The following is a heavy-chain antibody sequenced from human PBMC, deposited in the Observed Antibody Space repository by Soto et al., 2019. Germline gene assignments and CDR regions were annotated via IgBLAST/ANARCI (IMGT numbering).Heavy chain of an antibody. CDR2: FDPEDGET. D-gene: IGHD3-10*01. CDR3: ATAKAGSYYFDP. J-gene: IGHJ5*02. CDR1: GYTLTELS. V-gene: IGHV1-24*01. Sequence: ASVKVSCKVSGYTLTELSMHWVRQAPGKGLEWMGGFDPEDGETIYAQKFQGRVTMTEDTSTDTAYMELSSLRSEDTAVYYCATAKAGSYYFDPWGQGTLVTVSS.